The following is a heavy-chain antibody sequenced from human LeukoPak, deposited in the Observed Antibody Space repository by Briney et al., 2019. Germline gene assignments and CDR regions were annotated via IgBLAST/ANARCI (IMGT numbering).Heavy chain of an antibody. D-gene: IGHD2-15*01. CDR1: GYSISSGYY. CDR2: IYHSGDT. J-gene: IGHJ5*02. V-gene: IGHV4-38-2*01. Sequence: SETLSLTCAVSGYSISSGYYWGWIRQPPGKGLEWIGSIYHSGDTYYNPSLKSRVTISVVTSKDQFSLKLNSVTAADTAVYHCARQGYCSGGNCYRWFDPWGQGILVTVSS. CDR3: ARQGYCSGGNCYRWFDP.